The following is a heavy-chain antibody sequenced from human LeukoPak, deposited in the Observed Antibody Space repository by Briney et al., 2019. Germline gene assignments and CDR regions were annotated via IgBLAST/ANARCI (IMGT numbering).Heavy chain of an antibody. V-gene: IGHV3-43D*03. D-gene: IGHD6-13*01. Sequence: GGSLRLSCAASGFTFDDHAMHWVRQAPGKGLEWISLISWDGGTTYYADSVKGRFTISRDNSKNSVYLQMNSLRPEDTAIYYCTKGLRFAAALTPFGYWGQGTLVTVSS. CDR1: GFTFDDHA. CDR2: ISWDGGTT. CDR3: TKGLRFAAALTPFGY. J-gene: IGHJ4*02.